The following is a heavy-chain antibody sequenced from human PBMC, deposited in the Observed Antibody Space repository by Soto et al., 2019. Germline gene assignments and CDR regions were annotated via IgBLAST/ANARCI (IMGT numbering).Heavy chain of an antibody. CDR3: ARVLGAVGSWFDP. Sequence: QVKLVQSGAEVKKPGASVKVSCKASGYTFTSYGISWVRQSPGQGLEWMGRISAYNGNTNYAQKLQGRVSMTTYTSPSTDFMELRCLISDVTAVYYCARVLGAVGSWFDPWGKGTLVIFSS. V-gene: IGHV1-18*01. J-gene: IGHJ5*02. CDR1: GYTFTSYG. D-gene: IGHD1-26*01. CDR2: ISAYNGNT.